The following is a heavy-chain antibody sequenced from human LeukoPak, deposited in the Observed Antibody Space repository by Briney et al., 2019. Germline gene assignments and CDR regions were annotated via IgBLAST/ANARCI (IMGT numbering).Heavy chain of an antibody. CDR1: GFTVSSNY. Sequence: GGSLRLSCAASGFTVSSNYMSWVRQAPGKGLEWVSVIYSGGSTYYADSVKGRFTISRHNSKNTLYLQMNSLRAEDTAVYYCARGRSRRSGSYYGDAFDIWGQGIMVTVSS. CDR3: ARGRSRRSGSYYGDAFDI. J-gene: IGHJ3*02. V-gene: IGHV3-53*04. CDR2: IYSGGST. D-gene: IGHD1-26*01.